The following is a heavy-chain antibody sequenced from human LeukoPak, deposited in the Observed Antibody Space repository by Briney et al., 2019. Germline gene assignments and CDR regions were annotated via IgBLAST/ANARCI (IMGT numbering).Heavy chain of an antibody. CDR1: GFTFVNYW. CDR2: IKEDGSEK. Sequence: GGSLRLSCAASGFTFVNYWMSWVRQAPGKGLEWVANIKEDGSEKFYADSVKGRFTITRDNAMNALYLQMSNLRAEDTAVFFCARVGYYDTNGFFFDYWGQGSLVTVSS. CDR3: ARVGYYDTNGFFFDY. D-gene: IGHD3-22*01. V-gene: IGHV3-7*01. J-gene: IGHJ4*02.